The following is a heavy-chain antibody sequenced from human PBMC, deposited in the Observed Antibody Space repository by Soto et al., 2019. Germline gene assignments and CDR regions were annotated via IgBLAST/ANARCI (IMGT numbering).Heavy chain of an antibody. D-gene: IGHD4-17*01. CDR3: ARQQTTVTTGRDDFDI. CDR1: GFTFSSYS. CDR2: ISSSSSTI. Sequence: GGSLRLSCAASGFTFSSYSMNWVRQAPGKGLEWVSYISSSSSTIYYADSVKGRFTISRDNAKNSLYLQMNSLRAEDTAVYYCARQQTTVTTGRDDFDIWGQGTMVTVSS. V-gene: IGHV3-48*01. J-gene: IGHJ3*02.